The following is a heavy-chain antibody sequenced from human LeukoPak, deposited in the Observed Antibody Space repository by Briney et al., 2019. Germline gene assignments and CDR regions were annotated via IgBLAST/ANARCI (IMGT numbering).Heavy chain of an antibody. D-gene: IGHD3-3*01. CDR1: GGTFSSYA. J-gene: IGHJ3*02. Sequence: SVKVSCKASGGTFSSYAISWVRQAPGQGLEWMGGIIPIFGTANYAQKFQGKVTITADESTSTAYMELSSLRSEDTAVYYCARGGTIFGVVILSYAFDIWGQGTMVTVSS. CDR2: IIPIFGTA. CDR3: ARGGTIFGVVILSYAFDI. V-gene: IGHV1-69*01.